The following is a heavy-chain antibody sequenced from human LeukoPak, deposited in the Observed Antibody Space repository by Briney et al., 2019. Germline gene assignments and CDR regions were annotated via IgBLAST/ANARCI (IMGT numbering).Heavy chain of an antibody. Sequence: GGSLRLSCAASGFTFSSYGMHWVRQAPGKGLEWVADISYDGSNNYYADSVKGRFTISRENSENTLYLQMNSLRAEDTAMYYCAKWEGDINAFEIWGQGTVVTVSS. CDR3: AKWEGDINAFEI. CDR1: GFTFSSYG. J-gene: IGHJ3*02. CDR2: ISYDGSNN. D-gene: IGHD1-26*01. V-gene: IGHV3-30*18.